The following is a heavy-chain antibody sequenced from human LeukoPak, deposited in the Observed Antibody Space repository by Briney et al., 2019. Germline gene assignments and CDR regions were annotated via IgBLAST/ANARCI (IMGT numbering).Heavy chain of an antibody. CDR3: ARAYDISADSHFDY. J-gene: IGHJ4*02. CDR1: GFTFSSYS. V-gene: IGHV3-48*04. Sequence: PGGSLRLSCAASGFTFSSYSMNWVRQAPGKGLEWVSYISSSSSTIYYADSVKGRFTISRDNAKNSLYLQMNSLRAEDTAVYYCARAYDISADSHFDYWGQGTLVTVSS. D-gene: IGHD3-9*01. CDR2: ISSSSSTI.